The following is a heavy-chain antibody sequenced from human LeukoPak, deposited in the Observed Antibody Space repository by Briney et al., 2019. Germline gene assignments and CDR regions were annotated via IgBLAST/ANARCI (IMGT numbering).Heavy chain of an antibody. D-gene: IGHD3-22*01. CDR3: ARDWDSSGYPGNDAFDI. CDR2: ISAYNGNT. J-gene: IGHJ3*02. V-gene: IGHV1-18*01. CDR1: GYTFTSYG. Sequence: ASVKVSCKASGYTFTSYGISWVRQAPGQGLEWMGWISAYNGNTNYAQKLQGRVTMTTDTSTSTAYMELRSLRSDDTAVYYCARDWDSSGYPGNDAFDIWGQGTMVTVSS.